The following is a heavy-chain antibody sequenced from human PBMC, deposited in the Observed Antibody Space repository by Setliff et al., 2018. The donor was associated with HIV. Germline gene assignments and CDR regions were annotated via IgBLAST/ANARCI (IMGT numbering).Heavy chain of an antibody. D-gene: IGHD1-7*01. CDR1: GYTFTSYG. CDR2: ISAYNGNT. CDR3: ARVWDWNYDVGY. V-gene: IGHV1-18*01. Sequence: ASVKVSCKASGYTFTSYGISWVRQAPGQGLEWMGWISAYNGNTNYAQKFRGRVTMTRDTSTSTAYMELRSLKSDDTAVYYCARVWDWNYDVGYWGQGTLVTVSS. J-gene: IGHJ4*02.